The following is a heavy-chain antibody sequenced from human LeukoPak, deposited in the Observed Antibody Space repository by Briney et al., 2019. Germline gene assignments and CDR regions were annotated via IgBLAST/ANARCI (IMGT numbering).Heavy chain of an antibody. CDR3: ARTGIAAAGLNWFDP. Sequence: GESLQISCKGSGYSFTSYWIGWVRQMPGKGLEWMGIIYPGDSDTRYSPSFQGQVTISADKSISTAYLQWSSLKASDTAMYYCARTGIAAAGLNWFDPWGQGTLVTVSS. CDR1: GYSFTSYW. J-gene: IGHJ5*02. CDR2: IYPGDSDT. V-gene: IGHV5-51*01. D-gene: IGHD6-13*01.